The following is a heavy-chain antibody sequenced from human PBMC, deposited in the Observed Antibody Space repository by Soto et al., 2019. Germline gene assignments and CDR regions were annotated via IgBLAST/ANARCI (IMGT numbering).Heavy chain of an antibody. D-gene: IGHD5-12*01. J-gene: IGHJ4*02. CDR3: AKGARGEMATIPVY. CDR2: ISGSGGST. Sequence: ETLRLSCAASGFTFSSYAMSWVRQAPGKGLEWVSAISGSGGSTYYADSVKGRFTISRDNSKNTLYLQMNSLRAEDTAVYYCAKGARGEMATIPVYWGQGTLVTVSS. V-gene: IGHV3-23*01. CDR1: GFTFSSYA.